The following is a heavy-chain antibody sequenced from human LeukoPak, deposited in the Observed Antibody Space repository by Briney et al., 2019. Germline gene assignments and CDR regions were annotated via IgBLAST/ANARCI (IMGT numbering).Heavy chain of an antibody. CDR1: GYTFTSYG. Sequence: ASVKVSCKASGYTFTSYGIGWARQAPGQGLEWMGWISAYNGNTNYAQKLQGRVTMTTDTSTSTAYMELRSLRSDDTAVYYCATGPAGYSSSWYAFDIWGQGTMVTVSS. CDR2: ISAYNGNT. D-gene: IGHD6-13*01. CDR3: ATGPAGYSSSWYAFDI. V-gene: IGHV1-18*01. J-gene: IGHJ3*02.